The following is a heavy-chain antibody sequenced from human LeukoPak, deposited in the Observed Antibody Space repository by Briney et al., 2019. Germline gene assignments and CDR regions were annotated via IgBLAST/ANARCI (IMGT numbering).Heavy chain of an antibody. Sequence: GGSLRLSCAASGFTFSSYAMNWVRQAPGKGLEWFSYISTGGSTIYYADSVEGRFTISRDNAKNTLYLQMNSLRAEDTAVYYCAKEVQVERRKDGFDIWGQGTMVTVSS. CDR1: GFTFSSYA. CDR3: AKEVQVERRKDGFDI. CDR2: ISTGGSTI. J-gene: IGHJ3*02. V-gene: IGHV3-48*04. D-gene: IGHD1-1*01.